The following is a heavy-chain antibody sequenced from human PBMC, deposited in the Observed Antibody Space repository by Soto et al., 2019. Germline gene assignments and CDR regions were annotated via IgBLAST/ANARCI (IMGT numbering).Heavy chain of an antibody. Sequence: PSETLSLTCAVYGGSFSGYYWSWIRQPPGKGLEWIGEVYYTGSTSYNPSLKSRVTISMDTSKNQFSLKLTSVTAADTAVYYCASALYCSGGSCSFDPWGQGTLVTVSS. V-gene: IGHV4-34*01. D-gene: IGHD2-15*01. CDR1: GGSFSGYY. CDR3: ASALYCSGGSCSFDP. J-gene: IGHJ5*02. CDR2: VYYTGST.